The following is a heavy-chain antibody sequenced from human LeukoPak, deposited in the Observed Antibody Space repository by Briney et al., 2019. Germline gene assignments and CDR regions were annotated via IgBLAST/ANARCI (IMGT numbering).Heavy chain of an antibody. V-gene: IGHV3-30*18. Sequence: GRSLRLSCAASGFTFSTYVMHWVRQAPGRGLEWVALISYGGGNKYYADSVKGRFSISRDDSKNTLYLQMNSLRDEDTAVYYCAKAHTSGMYYFDYWGQGSLVIVSS. CDR3: AKAHTSGMYYFDY. D-gene: IGHD6-19*01. J-gene: IGHJ4*02. CDR2: ISYGGGNK. CDR1: GFTFSTYV.